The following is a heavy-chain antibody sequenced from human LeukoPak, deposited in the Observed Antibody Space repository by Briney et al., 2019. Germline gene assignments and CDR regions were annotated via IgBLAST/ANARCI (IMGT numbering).Heavy chain of an antibody. Sequence: SQTLSLTCAIYGDSVSSNSAALNWIRQSPSRGLEWLVRTYYRSKWYNDYAVSVKSRITINPDTSKNQFSLQLNSVTPEDTAVYYCARDIPNEDEGSYYPWGQGTLVTVSS. CDR1: GDSVSSNSAA. D-gene: IGHD1-26*01. CDR2: TYYRSKWYN. V-gene: IGHV6-1*01. J-gene: IGHJ5*02. CDR3: ARDIPNEDEGSYYP.